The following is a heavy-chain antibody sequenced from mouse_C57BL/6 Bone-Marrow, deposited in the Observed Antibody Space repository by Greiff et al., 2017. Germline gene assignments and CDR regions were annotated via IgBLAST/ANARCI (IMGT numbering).Heavy chain of an antibody. CDR3: ARFYDGYYGYARDY. V-gene: IGHV1-20*01. CDR2: INPYNGDT. Sequence: VQLQQSGPELVKPGDSVKISCKASGYSFTGYFMNWVMQSHGKSLEWIGRINPYNGDTFYNQKFKGKATLTVDKSSSTAHMELRSLTSEDSAVYYCARFYDGYYGYARDYWGQGTSVTVSS. J-gene: IGHJ4*01. CDR1: GYSFTGYF. D-gene: IGHD2-3*01.